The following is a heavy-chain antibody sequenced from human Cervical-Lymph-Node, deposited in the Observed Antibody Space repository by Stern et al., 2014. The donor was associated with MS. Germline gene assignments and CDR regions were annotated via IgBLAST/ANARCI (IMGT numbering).Heavy chain of an antibody. CDR1: GGSISNGSYY. CDR2: IHYSGST. D-gene: IGHD6-13*01. CDR3: AREGARGAAGT. Sequence: QVQLQESGPGLVTPSQTLSLICTVSGGSISNGSYYWSWIRQHPGKGLEWIGYIHYSGSTYYNPSLKSRVSISIDTSENHFSVKLASVTAADTAVYYCAREGARGAAGTWGQGTLVTVSS. V-gene: IGHV4-31*03. J-gene: IGHJ5*02.